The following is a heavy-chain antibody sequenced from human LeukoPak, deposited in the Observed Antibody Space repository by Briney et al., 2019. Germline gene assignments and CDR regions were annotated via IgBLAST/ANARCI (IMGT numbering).Heavy chain of an antibody. CDR3: ARGKYPDNDDYMDV. D-gene: IGHD1-1*01. V-gene: IGHV3-48*03. Sequence: PGGSLRLSCAASGFTFRSYEMNWVRQAPGKGLEWVSYISSSGSTIYYADSVKGRFTISRDNAKNSLYLQMNSLRAEDTALYYCARGKYPDNDDYMDVWGKGTTVIVSS. CDR1: GFTFRSYE. J-gene: IGHJ6*03. CDR2: ISSSGSTI.